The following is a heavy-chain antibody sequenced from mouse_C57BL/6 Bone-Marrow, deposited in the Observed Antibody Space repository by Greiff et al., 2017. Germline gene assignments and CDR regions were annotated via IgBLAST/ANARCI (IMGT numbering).Heavy chain of an antibody. D-gene: IGHD1-1*01. CDR3: ARSHYYGSSYRAWFAY. V-gene: IGHV1-82*01. J-gene: IGHJ3*01. CDR1: GYAFSSSW. Sequence: QVQLQQSGPELVKPGASVKISCKASGYAFSSSWMNWVKQRPGKGLEWIGRIYPGDGDTNYNGKFKGKATLTADKSSSTAYMRLSSLTSEDSAVYFCARSHYYGSSYRAWFAYWGQGTLVTVSA. CDR2: IYPGDGDT.